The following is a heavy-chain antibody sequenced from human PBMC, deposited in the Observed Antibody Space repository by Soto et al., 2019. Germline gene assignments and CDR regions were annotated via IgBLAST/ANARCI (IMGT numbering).Heavy chain of an antibody. V-gene: IGHV1-2*04. D-gene: IGHD5-12*01. CDR1: GDSFNDYY. CDR2: INPNGGVT. CDR3: ARESGGATATLDYYYFYMDV. Sequence: QVQLVQSGAEVRKPGASVTVSCRSSGDSFNDYYIHWARQAPGQGFEWMGWINPNGGVTKYAQKFQGLVSMTRDTSIRTVYMQLSRLRSDDTAVYYCARESGGATATLDYYYFYMDVWGTGTTVTVSS. J-gene: IGHJ6*03.